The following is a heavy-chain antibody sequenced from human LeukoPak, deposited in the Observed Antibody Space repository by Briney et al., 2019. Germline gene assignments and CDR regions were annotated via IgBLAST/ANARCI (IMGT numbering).Heavy chain of an antibody. Sequence: SETLSLTCTVSDYSISSGDYYWSWIRQPAGKGLEWIGRIYSSGSTNYNPSLKSRVTMSVDTSKNQFSLKLSSVTAADTAVYYYARDTILSPWGQGTLVTVSS. D-gene: IGHD5-24*01. CDR3: ARDTILSP. J-gene: IGHJ5*02. V-gene: IGHV4-61*02. CDR2: IYSSGST. CDR1: DYSISSGDYY.